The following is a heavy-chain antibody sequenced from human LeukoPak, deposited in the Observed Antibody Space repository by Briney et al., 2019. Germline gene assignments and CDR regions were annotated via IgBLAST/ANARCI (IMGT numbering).Heavy chain of an antibody. V-gene: IGHV4-61*02. CDR2: IYTSGTT. Sequence: PSETLSLTCTVSGASISSGDYYWNWIRQPAGKGLEWIGRIYTSGTTNYNPSLKSRVTISIDTSKTQFSLSLSSVTAADTAVYYCARDMEYSSSHWSQGTVVTVSS. J-gene: IGHJ4*02. CDR3: ARDMEYSSSH. D-gene: IGHD6-13*01. CDR1: GASISSGDYY.